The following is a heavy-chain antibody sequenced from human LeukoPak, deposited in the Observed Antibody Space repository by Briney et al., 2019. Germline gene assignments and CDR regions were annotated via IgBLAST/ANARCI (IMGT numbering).Heavy chain of an antibody. CDR3: ARVGRLQYGDYVAFDY. D-gene: IGHD4-17*01. V-gene: IGHV3-11*01. J-gene: IGHJ4*02. Sequence: PGGSLRLSCATSGFTFTDYYMSWIRQAPGKGLEWVSYISVSGTTMYYADSVKGRFTLSRDNAKNSLYLQMNSLRAEDTAVYYCARVGRLQYGDYVAFDYWGQGTLVTVSS. CDR2: ISVSGTTM. CDR1: GFTFTDYY.